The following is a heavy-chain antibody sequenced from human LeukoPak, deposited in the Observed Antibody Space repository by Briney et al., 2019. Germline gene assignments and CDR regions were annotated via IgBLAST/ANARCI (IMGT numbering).Heavy chain of an antibody. V-gene: IGHV3-33*06. CDR3: AKDMVWAHYYFDY. CDR1: GFTFSSYG. Sequence: GGSLRLSCAASGFTFSSYGMHWVRQAPGKGLEWVAVIWYDGSNKYYADSVKGRFTISRDNSKNTLYLQMNSLRAEDTAVYFCAKDMVWAHYYFDYWGQGTVVTVSS. D-gene: IGHD2-8*01. CDR2: IWYDGSNK. J-gene: IGHJ4*02.